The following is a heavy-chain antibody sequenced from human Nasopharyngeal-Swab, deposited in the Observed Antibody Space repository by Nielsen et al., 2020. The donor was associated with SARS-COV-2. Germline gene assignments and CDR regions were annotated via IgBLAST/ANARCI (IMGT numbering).Heavy chain of an antibody. J-gene: IGHJ4*02. CDR2: IYYSGST. V-gene: IGHV4-31*03. Sequence: SETLSLTYTVSGGSISSGGYYWSWIRQHPGKGLEWIGYIYYSGSTYYNPSLKSRLTISVDTSKNQFSLKLSSVTAADTAVYYCARGGDYVWGSYRNKFDYWGQGTLVTVSS. CDR3: ARGGDYVWGSYRNKFDY. D-gene: IGHD3-16*02. CDR1: GGSISSGGYY.